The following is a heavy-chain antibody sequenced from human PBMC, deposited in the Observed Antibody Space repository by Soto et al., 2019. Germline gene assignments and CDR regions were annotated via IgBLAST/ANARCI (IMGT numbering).Heavy chain of an antibody. CDR2: ISGSGGST. Sequence: PGGSLTLSCAACGFTFSSYAMSWVRQAPGKGLEWVSAISGSGGSTYYADSVKGRFTISRDNSKNTLYLQMNSLRAEDTAVYYCAKEPVDYDFWSGYFPDAFDIWGQGTMVTVSS. CDR1: GFTFSSYA. J-gene: IGHJ3*02. D-gene: IGHD3-3*01. V-gene: IGHV3-23*01. CDR3: AKEPVDYDFWSGYFPDAFDI.